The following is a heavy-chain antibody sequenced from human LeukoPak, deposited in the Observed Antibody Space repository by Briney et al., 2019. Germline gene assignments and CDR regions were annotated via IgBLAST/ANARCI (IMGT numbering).Heavy chain of an antibody. D-gene: IGHD4-17*01. J-gene: IGHJ4*02. CDR2: ISYDGSNK. CDR1: GFTFSNYW. V-gene: IGHV3-30*03. CDR3: ARDRGDLYGDYVFDY. Sequence: GGSLRLSCATSGFTFSNYWMSWVRQAPGKGLEWVAVISYDGSNKYYADSVKGRFTISRDNAKNSLYLQMNSLRAEDTAVYYCARDRGDLYGDYVFDYWGQGTLVTVSS.